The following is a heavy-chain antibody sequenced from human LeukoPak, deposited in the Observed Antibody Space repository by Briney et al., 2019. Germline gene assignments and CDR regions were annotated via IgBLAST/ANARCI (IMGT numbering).Heavy chain of an antibody. V-gene: IGHV4-39*01. D-gene: IGHD4-23*01. CDR2: IYFRGST. Sequence: SETLSLTCTVSGGSISSSTSYWGWIRQPPGKGLEWIGNIYFRGSTYYNPSLKSRVTISVDASKNQFSLKLSSVTAADTALYYCARLNSPGWFDPWGQGTLVTVSS. CDR1: GGSISSSTSY. J-gene: IGHJ5*02. CDR3: ARLNSPGWFDP.